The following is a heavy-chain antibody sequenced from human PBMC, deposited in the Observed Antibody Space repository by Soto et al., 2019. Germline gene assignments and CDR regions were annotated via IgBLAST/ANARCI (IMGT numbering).Heavy chain of an antibody. CDR3: AKSKGGWTLDF. CDR2: INVGNDMT. D-gene: IGHD6-19*01. CDR1: GYTFSSSA. Sequence: ASVKVSCNASGYTFSSSAMHWVRQAPGQRLEWMGWINVGNDMTEYSWRLQGRVTITKDTSASTADMELSGLTSEDTAVYYCAKSKGGWTLDFWGPGTLVTVSS. V-gene: IGHV1-3*01. J-gene: IGHJ4*02.